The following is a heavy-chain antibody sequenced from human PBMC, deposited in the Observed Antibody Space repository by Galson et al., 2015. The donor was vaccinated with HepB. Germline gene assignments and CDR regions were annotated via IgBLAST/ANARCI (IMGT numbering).Heavy chain of an antibody. Sequence: SAILGDCASRYTAALNWIRHSPSIGLEWLGRTYYRTKWYNDYAVSVKSRITINPDTSKNQFSLQLNSVTPEDAAVYYCARDRYYYDSSGYYHDVFDICGQGTMVTVSS. J-gene: IGHJ3*02. CDR2: TYYRTKWYN. CDR3: ARDRYYYDSSGYYHDVFDI. CDR1: GDCASRYTAA. D-gene: IGHD3-22*01. V-gene: IGHV6-1*01.